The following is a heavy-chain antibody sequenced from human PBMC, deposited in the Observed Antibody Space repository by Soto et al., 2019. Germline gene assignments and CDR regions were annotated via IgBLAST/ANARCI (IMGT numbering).Heavy chain of an antibody. Sequence: GGSLRLSCAASGFTFSSYSMNWVRLAPGKGLEWVSSISSSSSYIYYADSVKGRFTISRDNAKNSLYLQMNSLRAEDTAVYYCARDRSDDYGDYGAFDIWGQGTMVTVSS. D-gene: IGHD4-17*01. CDR2: ISSSSSYI. CDR1: GFTFSSYS. J-gene: IGHJ3*02. CDR3: ARDRSDDYGDYGAFDI. V-gene: IGHV3-21*01.